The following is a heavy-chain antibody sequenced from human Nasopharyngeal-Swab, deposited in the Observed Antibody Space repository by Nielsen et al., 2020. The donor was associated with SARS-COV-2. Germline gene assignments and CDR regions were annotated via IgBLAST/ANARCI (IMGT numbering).Heavy chain of an antibody. CDR3: ARDGLDYDFWSAYFMDV. D-gene: IGHD3-3*01. CDR1: GFTFNNYN. V-gene: IGHV3-21*01. Sequence: GGSLRLSCAASGFTFNNYNFNWVRQAPGKGLEWVSSISSSSRYIYYADSVKGRFTISRDNAKHSLYLQMNSLRAEDTAVYYCARDGLDYDFWSAYFMDVWGQGTTVTVSS. CDR2: ISSSSRYI. J-gene: IGHJ6*02.